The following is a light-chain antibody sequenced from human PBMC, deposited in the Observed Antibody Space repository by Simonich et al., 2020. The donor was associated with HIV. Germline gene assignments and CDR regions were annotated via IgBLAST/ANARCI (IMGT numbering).Light chain of an antibody. Sequence: EIVMTQSPDTLSVSPGERATLSCRASQSVGINLAWYQQNPGQAPRLLIYGASARATDIPARFSGSGSGTEFTLTISTMQSEDFAVYYCQQCNNWPPTFGQGTKVEIK. CDR2: GAS. J-gene: IGKJ1*01. CDR1: QSVGIN. V-gene: IGKV3-15*01. CDR3: QQCNNWPPT.